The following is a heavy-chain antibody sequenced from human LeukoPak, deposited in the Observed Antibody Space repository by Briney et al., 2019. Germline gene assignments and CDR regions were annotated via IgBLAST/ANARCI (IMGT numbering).Heavy chain of an antibody. D-gene: IGHD1-7*01. CDR3: ARGPYNWNYPRGFLDY. CDR1: GFTVTSNY. J-gene: IGHJ4*02. V-gene: IGHV3-66*01. Sequence: GESLKISCAASGFTVTSNYMTWVRQAPGKGLEWVSVIYSGDNTNYSDSVKGRFTISRDNSKNTLYLQMNSLRAEDTAVYYCARGPYNWNYPRGFLDYWGQGTLVTVSS. CDR2: IYSGDNT.